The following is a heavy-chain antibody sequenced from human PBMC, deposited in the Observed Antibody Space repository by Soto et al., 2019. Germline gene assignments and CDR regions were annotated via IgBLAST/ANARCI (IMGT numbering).Heavy chain of an antibody. Sequence: GGSLRLSCAASGLTFSSYWMSWVRQAPGKGLEWVANIKQDGSVIQYADSVKGRFIISRDNSKNTLFLQMNSLRAEDTAVYYCAVGHDNSGYYLWSGALEIWGQGTMVTVSS. D-gene: IGHD3-22*01. CDR1: GLTFSSYW. CDR3: AVGHDNSGYYLWSGALEI. J-gene: IGHJ3*02. V-gene: IGHV3-7*03. CDR2: IKQDGSVI.